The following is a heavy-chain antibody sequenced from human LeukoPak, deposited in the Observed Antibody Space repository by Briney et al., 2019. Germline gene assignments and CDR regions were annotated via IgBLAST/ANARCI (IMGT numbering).Heavy chain of an antibody. J-gene: IGHJ6*02. CDR2: ISYDGSNK. Sequence: GGSLRLSCAASGFTFSSYGMHWVRQAPGKGLEWVAVISYDGSNKCYADSVKGRFTISRDNSKNTLYLQMNSLRAEDTAVYYCARVDTVTFTYAMDVWGQGTTVTVSS. CDR1: GFTFSSYG. V-gene: IGHV3-30*03. D-gene: IGHD4-17*01. CDR3: ARVDTVTFTYAMDV.